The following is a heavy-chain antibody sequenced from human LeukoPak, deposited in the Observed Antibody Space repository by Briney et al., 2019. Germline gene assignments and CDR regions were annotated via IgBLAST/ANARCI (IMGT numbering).Heavy chain of an antibody. J-gene: IGHJ4*02. Sequence: GGSLRLSCAASGFTFSTYGMSWVRQSPGKGLEWVSAITTSGGDTYYADSVEGRFTISRDNSKNTLYLQMNSLRGEDTAVYFCAKRSDYGGNWNHFDYWGQGTLVTVSS. CDR1: GFTFSTYG. CDR2: ITTSGGDT. D-gene: IGHD4-23*01. V-gene: IGHV3-23*01. CDR3: AKRSDYGGNWNHFDY.